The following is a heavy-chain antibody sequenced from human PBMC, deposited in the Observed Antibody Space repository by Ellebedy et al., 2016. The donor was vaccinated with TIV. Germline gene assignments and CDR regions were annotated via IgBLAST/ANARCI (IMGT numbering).Heavy chain of an antibody. D-gene: IGHD6-19*01. Sequence: PGGSLRLSCAASGSTFSSHAMAWVRQAPGKGLEWVAVISYDGSGKYHADSVKGRFTISRDNAKNTLYLQMNSLRVEDAAIYYCAKGGGSGWYMYPIDYWGHGTLVTVSS. J-gene: IGHJ4*01. CDR1: GSTFSSHA. CDR2: ISYDGSGK. CDR3: AKGGGSGWYMYPIDY. V-gene: IGHV3-30-3*01.